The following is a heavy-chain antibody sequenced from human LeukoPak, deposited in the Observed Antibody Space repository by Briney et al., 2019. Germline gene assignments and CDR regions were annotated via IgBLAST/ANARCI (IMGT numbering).Heavy chain of an antibody. Sequence: PSETLSLTCAVYGGSFSGYYWSWIRQPPGPGLKWIGEINHSGITNYNPSLKTRVTISVYASKNQFSLRVSSVTASATAVYFCARHCLRGYSQGFEYWGQGALVTVSS. CDR3: ARHCLRGYSQGFEY. D-gene: IGHD5-18*01. CDR1: GGSFSGYY. V-gene: IGHV4-34*01. J-gene: IGHJ4*02. CDR2: INHSGIT.